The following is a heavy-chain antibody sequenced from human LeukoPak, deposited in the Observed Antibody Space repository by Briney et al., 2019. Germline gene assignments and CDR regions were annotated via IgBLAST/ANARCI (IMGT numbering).Heavy chain of an antibody. CDR2: INHSGST. V-gene: IGHV4-61*01. D-gene: IGHD2/OR15-2a*01. J-gene: IGHJ4*02. Sequence: SETLSLTCTVSGGSVSSGSYYWSWIRQPPGKGLEWIGEINHSGSTNYNPSLKSRVTISVDTSKNQFSLKLSSVTAADTAVYYCARSSRRYFDYWGQGTLVTVSS. CDR3: ARSSRRYFDY. CDR1: GGSVSSGSYY.